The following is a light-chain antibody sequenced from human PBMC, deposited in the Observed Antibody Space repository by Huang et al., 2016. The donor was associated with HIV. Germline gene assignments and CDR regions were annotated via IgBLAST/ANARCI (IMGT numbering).Light chain of an antibody. J-gene: IGKJ4*01. V-gene: IGKV3-15*01. CDR1: QSISSN. Sequence: EVVMTQSPNTLSVSPGERATPSCRASQSISSNLACYQQKTGQAPRLLIYRASASAACVPDRVSGSGSGTEFTLTISSLQSEDFAIYYCQQYNNWPPLTFGGGTKVEI. CDR3: QQYNNWPPLT. CDR2: RAS.